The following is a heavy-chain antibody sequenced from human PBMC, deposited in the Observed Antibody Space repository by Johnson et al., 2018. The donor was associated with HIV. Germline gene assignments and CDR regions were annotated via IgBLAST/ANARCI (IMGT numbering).Heavy chain of an antibody. J-gene: IGHJ3*02. Sequence: QVQLVESGGGVVQPGRSLRLSCAGSGFTFSSYAFHWVRQAPAKGLEWVAAISYDGSDKYHADSVKGRFPISRDSSKKTLYLEMNTLRPEDTAMYYCARDGCDQRGETVGDGFDIWGQGTMVTVSS. CDR2: ISYDGSDK. CDR3: ARDGCDQRGETVGDGFDI. CDR1: GFTFSSYA. V-gene: IGHV3-30*04. D-gene: IGHD1-1*01.